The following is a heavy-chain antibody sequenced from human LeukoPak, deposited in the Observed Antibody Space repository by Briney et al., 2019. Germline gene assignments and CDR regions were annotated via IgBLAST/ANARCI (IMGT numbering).Heavy chain of an antibody. D-gene: IGHD3-3*01. J-gene: IGHJ5*02. CDR3: PKDFWSGLIHWFDP. CDR2: INPNSGGT. Sequence: ASVKDSCQASGYTLTGYYMHWVRQAPGQGLEWMGWINPNSGGTNYAQRFQGRLINNMDTSFHTAYMAPSGLRYDHTHVYYLPKDFWSGLIHWFDPWGQGTLVGVCS. CDR1: GYTLTGYY. V-gene: IGHV1-2*02.